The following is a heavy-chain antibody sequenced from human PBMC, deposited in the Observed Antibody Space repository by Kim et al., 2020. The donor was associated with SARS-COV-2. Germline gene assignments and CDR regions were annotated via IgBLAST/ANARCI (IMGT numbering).Heavy chain of an antibody. D-gene: IGHD3-10*01. Sequence: AEPVKGRFTISRDNSKKTLYLQMNSLRAEDTAVYYCAREGPYYGFAFDYWGQGTLVTVSS. CDR3: AREGPYYGFAFDY. J-gene: IGHJ4*02. V-gene: IGHV3-33*01.